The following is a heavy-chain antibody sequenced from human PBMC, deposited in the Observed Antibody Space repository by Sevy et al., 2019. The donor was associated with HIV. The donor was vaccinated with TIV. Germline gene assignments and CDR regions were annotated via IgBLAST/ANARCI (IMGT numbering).Heavy chain of an antibody. CDR3: AIVGLRYFSGSAVYQGDWFDP. Sequence: ASVKVSCKVSGYTLTKLSIHWVRQAPGKGLEWMGNSDPQHGETIYAQNFQGRVTMTEDTSTDTAFMEASSLTSEDTALYYCAIVGLRYFSGSAVYQGDWFDPWGQGTLVTVSS. V-gene: IGHV1-24*01. D-gene: IGHD2-15*01. CDR2: SDPQHGET. J-gene: IGHJ5*02. CDR1: GYTLTKLS.